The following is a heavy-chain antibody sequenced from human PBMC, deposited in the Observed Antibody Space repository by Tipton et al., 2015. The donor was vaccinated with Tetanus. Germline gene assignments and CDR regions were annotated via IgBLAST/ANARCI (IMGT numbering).Heavy chain of an antibody. CDR1: GASIANYY. V-gene: IGHV4-4*07. Sequence: TLSLTCTVSGASIANYYWTWIRQPAGRGPEWVGRVFSNGFANFNPPLKSRVTMSVDTSKSQFSLTLTSVTAADSARYFCAREGPYSSAYRSFDYWGQGTPVTVSS. CDR2: VFSNGFA. J-gene: IGHJ4*02. CDR3: AREGPYSSAYRSFDY. D-gene: IGHD3-22*01.